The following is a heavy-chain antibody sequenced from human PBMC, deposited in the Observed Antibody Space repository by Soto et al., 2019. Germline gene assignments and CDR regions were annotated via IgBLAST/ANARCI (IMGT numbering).Heavy chain of an antibody. Sequence: QLGGPLRLSCAASGFPFSSYSMNWVRQAPGKGLEWVSYISSSSSTIYYADSVKGRFTISRDNAKNSLYLQMNSLRDEDTAVYYCARDSRDYPIYYFDYWGQGTLVTVSS. CDR1: GFPFSSYS. CDR3: ARDSRDYPIYYFDY. V-gene: IGHV3-48*02. J-gene: IGHJ4*02. D-gene: IGHD4-17*01. CDR2: ISSSSSTI.